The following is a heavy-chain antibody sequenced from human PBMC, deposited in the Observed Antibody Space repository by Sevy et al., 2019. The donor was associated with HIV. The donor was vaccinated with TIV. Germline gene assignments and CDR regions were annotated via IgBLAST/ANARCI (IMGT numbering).Heavy chain of an antibody. D-gene: IGHD6-19*01. J-gene: IGHJ4*02. CDR1: GASISSSGYY. V-gene: IGHV4-39*01. CDR2: INYSGYM. Sequence: SETLSLTCTVSGASISSSGYYWGWIRQPPGKGLEWIASINYSGYMFYNPSLKGRVTISADTSKNQFSLDLNSVTAAETAIYYCAGPILTYNNGWSYYDYWGQGTVVTVSS. CDR3: AGPILTYNNGWSYYDY.